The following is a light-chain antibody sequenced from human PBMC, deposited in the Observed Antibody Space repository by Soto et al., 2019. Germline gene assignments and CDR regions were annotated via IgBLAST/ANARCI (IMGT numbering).Light chain of an antibody. V-gene: IGKV3-15*01. J-gene: IGKJ2*01. CDR1: QTVTNN. Sequence: EIVMTQSPSTLSVSPGERAILSCRASQTVTNNLAWYQQKPGQAPRLLIYGASTRVTGIPARFSGSGSVTEFTLTISSLQYEDFAVYYCQQYHTGPGHTLGQGTKVDIK. CDR3: QQYHTGPGHT. CDR2: GAS.